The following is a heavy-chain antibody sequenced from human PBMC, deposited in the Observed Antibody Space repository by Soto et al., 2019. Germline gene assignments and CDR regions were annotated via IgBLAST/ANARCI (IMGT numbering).Heavy chain of an antibody. J-gene: IGHJ4*02. D-gene: IGHD3-10*01. CDR1: GFTFNNYW. CDR3: ARDRIAGSGSCDN. CDR2: IKTDGSSP. V-gene: IGHV3-74*01. Sequence: EVQLVESGGGLVQPGGSLRLSCAASGFTFNNYWMHWVRQAPGKGLVWVSRIKTDGSSPNSADSVEGRFTISSDNAKNTLYLQMNSLRVEDTAVYYCARDRIAGSGSCDNWGQGTLVTVSS.